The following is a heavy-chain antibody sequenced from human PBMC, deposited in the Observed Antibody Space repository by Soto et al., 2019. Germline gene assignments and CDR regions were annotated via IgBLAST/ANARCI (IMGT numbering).Heavy chain of an antibody. CDR2: IYYSGST. J-gene: IGHJ4*02. D-gene: IGHD3-16*01. V-gene: IGHV4-39*01. Sequence: ASETLSLPCTVAGGSISSSSYYWGWIRQPPGKGLEWIGSIYYSGSTYYNPSPKSRVPISVDTSKHQFSLKLRSVTAADTAVYSCERQMGYWGQGPLVTVSS. CDR3: ERQMGY. CDR1: GGSISSSSYY.